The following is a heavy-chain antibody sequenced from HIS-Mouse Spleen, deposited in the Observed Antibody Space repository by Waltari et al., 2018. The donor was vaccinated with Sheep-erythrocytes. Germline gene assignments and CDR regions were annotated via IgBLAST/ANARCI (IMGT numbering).Heavy chain of an antibody. D-gene: IGHD6-13*01. CDR1: GFTFSSYA. J-gene: IGHJ4*02. CDR2: ISYDGSNK. CDR3: ARDREEYSSSWYAVDY. V-gene: IGHV3-30*04. Sequence: QVQLVESGGGVVQPGRSLRLSCAASGFTFSSYAMHWVRQAPGKGLEWVAVISYDGSNKYYADSVKGRFTISRENSKNTLYLQMNSLRAEDTAVYYCARDREEYSSSWYAVDYWGQGTLVTVSS.